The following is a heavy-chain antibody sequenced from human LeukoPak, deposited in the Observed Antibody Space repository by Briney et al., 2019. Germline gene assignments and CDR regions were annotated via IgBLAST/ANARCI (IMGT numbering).Heavy chain of an antibody. CDR2: IKEDGSEK. CDR1: GFIFSSYA. J-gene: IGHJ3*02. D-gene: IGHD6-19*01. V-gene: IGHV3-7*03. CDR3: AKDETASLYSSGWYNAFDI. Sequence: GGSLRLSCAASGFIFSSYAMSWVRQAPGKGLEWVANIKEDGSEKYYVDSVKGRFTISRDNAKNTLYLQMNSLRAEDTAVYYCAKDETASLYSSGWYNAFDIWGQGTMVTVSS.